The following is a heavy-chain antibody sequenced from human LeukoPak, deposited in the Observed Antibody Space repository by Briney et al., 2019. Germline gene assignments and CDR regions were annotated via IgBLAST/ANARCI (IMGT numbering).Heavy chain of an antibody. Sequence: GGSLRLSCAASGFTFSSYGMHWVRQAPGKGLEWVAFIRYDGSNKYYADSVKGRFTISRDNSKNTLYLQMNSLRAEDTAVYYCDPRNTIAVAGGGQGTLVTVSS. CDR3: DPRNTIAVAG. J-gene: IGHJ4*02. V-gene: IGHV3-30*02. CDR2: IRYDGSNK. CDR1: GFTFSSYG. D-gene: IGHD6-19*01.